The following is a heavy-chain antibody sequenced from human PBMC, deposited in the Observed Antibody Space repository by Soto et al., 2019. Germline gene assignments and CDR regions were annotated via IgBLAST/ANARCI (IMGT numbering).Heavy chain of an antibody. CDR2: ISAYNGNT. J-gene: IGHJ3*02. CDR1: GYTFTNYG. CDR3: ARDYHDTRGRAFDI. D-gene: IGHD3-22*01. Sequence: ASVKVSCKASGYTFTNYGISWVRQAPGQGLEWMGWISAYNGNTNYAQRLQGRVTMTTDTSTSTAYTELRSLRSDDTAVYYCARDYHDTRGRAFDIWGQGTRVTVSS. V-gene: IGHV1-18*01.